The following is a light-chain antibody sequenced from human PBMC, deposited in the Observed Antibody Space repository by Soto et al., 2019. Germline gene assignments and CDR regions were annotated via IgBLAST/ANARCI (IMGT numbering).Light chain of an antibody. Sequence: QSVLTQPASVSASPGQSITISCTGTSSDVGGYNSVSWYQQQPGKAPKLMIYDVTYRPSGVSDRFSGSKSDNTASLTISGLRAGDEADYYCSSYTSSSTAVFGTGTKLTVL. CDR1: SSDVGGYNS. J-gene: IGLJ1*01. CDR3: SSYTSSSTAV. V-gene: IGLV2-14*01. CDR2: DVT.